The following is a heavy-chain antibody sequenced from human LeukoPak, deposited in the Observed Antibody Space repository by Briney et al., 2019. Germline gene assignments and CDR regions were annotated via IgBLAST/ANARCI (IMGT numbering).Heavy chain of an antibody. CDR3: ARRSSSHDFDY. D-gene: IGHD6-13*01. V-gene: IGHV4-39*02. J-gene: IGHJ4*02. CDR1: GGSISSSSYY. CDR2: IYYSGST. Sequence: SETLSLTCTVSGGSISSSSYYWGWIRQPPGKGLEWIGSIYYSGSTSYSPSLKSRVTISVDTSKNHFSLKLSSLTAADTAVYYCARRSSSHDFDYWGQGILVIVSS.